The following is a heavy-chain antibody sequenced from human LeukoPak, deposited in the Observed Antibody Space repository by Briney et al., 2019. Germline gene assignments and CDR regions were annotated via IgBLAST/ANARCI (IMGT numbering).Heavy chain of an antibody. J-gene: IGHJ3*02. CDR2: MYSGGST. V-gene: IGHV3-66*01. Sequence: GGSLRLSCAASGFTVSSNYMSCVRQAPGRGLEWVSFMYSGGSTYYADSVKGRFTISRDNSKNTLYLQMNSLRAEETAGDYCARGVVRDGYNTDAFDIWGQGTMVTVSS. D-gene: IGHD5-24*01. CDR3: ARGVVRDGYNTDAFDI. CDR1: GFTVSSNY.